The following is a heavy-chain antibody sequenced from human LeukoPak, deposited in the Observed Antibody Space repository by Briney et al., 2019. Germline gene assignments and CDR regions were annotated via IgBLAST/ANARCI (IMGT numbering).Heavy chain of an antibody. D-gene: IGHD3-22*01. Sequence: PGGSLRLSCAASGFTFSSYWMSWVRQAPGKGLEWVANIKQDGSEKYYVDSVKGRFTISRDNAKNSLYLEMNRLRAEDTAVYYCARDLYYYDSSGSNFDYWGQGTLVTVSS. CDR3: ARDLYYYDSSGSNFDY. CDR1: GFTFSSYW. V-gene: IGHV3-7*01. CDR2: IKQDGSEK. J-gene: IGHJ4*02.